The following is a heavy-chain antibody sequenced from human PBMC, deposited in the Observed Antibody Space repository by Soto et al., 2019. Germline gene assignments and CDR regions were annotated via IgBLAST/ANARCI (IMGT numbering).Heavy chain of an antibody. Sequence: GGSLRLSCAASGFTFSNAWMNWVRQAPGKGLEWVGRIKSKTDGGTTDYAAPVKGRFTISRDDSKNTLYLQMNSLKTEDTSVYYCTTGLSIAVAGIHDYWGQGTLVTVSS. CDR3: TTGLSIAVAGIHDY. J-gene: IGHJ4*02. CDR1: GFTFSNAW. V-gene: IGHV3-15*07. D-gene: IGHD6-19*01. CDR2: IKSKTDGGTT.